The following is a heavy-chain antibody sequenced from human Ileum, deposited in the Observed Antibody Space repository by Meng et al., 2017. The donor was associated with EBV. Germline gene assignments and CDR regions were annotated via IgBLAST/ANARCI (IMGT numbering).Heavy chain of an antibody. Sequence: SGPGLVKPSHTLSLPCALSGDSVSSNSAALNWIRHSPSRGLEWLGSTLYRSKWYNEYAVSVKSRIAITPDTSKNQFSLQLNSVPPEDTALYYCARDSSISAYSLFDYWGQGTLVTVSS. D-gene: IGHD3-22*01. CDR1: GDSVSSNSAA. J-gene: IGHJ4*02. CDR2: TLYRSKWYN. CDR3: ARDSSISAYSLFDY. V-gene: IGHV6-1*01.